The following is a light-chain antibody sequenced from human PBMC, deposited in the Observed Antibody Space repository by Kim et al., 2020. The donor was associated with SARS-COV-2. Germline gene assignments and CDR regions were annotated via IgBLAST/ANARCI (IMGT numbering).Light chain of an antibody. CDR3: QQYNLYPLT. CDR1: QTITRW. V-gene: IGKV1-5*01. J-gene: IGKJ4*01. CDR2: GAS. Sequence: ASVGASVTITSRASQTITRWLAWYRQKLGKAPKLLIYGASTLQSGVPSRFSGSGSGTEFTLTINGLQPDDVATYYCQQYNLYPLTFGGGTKVYIK.